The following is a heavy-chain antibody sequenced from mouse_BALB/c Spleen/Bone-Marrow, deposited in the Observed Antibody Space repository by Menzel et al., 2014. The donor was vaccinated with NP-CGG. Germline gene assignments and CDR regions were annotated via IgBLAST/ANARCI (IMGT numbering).Heavy chain of an antibody. V-gene: IGHV5-17*01. CDR3: ATGKILNLEPEYVSF. Sequence: SCAASGFRVSHKNMSWVRQAPGKGLEWVSSIPDRNGSTYYADSVKGRFTISRDNSKNTLYLQMNSLRAEDTAVYYCATGKILNLEPEYVSFWGQGTLVTVS. J-gene: IGHJ4*01. D-gene: IGHD4-1*01. CDR2: IPDRNGST. CDR1: GFRVSHKN.